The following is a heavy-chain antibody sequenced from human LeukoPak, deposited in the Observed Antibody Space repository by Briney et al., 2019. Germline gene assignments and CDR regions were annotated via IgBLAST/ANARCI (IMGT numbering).Heavy chain of an antibody. J-gene: IGHJ4*02. CDR3: VRNED. CDR1: EFTFRSSW. Sequence: GGSLRLSCKVSEFTFRSSWMAWVRQAPGKGLEWVASIKQDGSEKYYVDSVKGRFTISRDNAENLLYLQMNSLGAEDTAIYYCVRNEDWGQGTLVTVSS. V-gene: IGHV3-7*01. CDR2: IKQDGSEK.